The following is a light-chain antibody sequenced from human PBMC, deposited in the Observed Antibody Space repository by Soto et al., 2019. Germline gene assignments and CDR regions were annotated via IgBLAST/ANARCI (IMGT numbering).Light chain of an antibody. J-gene: IGKJ3*01. V-gene: IGKV1-39*01. CDR1: QSISSY. Sequence: DIQMTQSPSSLSASVGDRVTITCRASQSISSYLNWYQQKPGKAPKLLIYAASSLQSGVPSRFSGSGSGTDFTLTISRLQPEDFATYYCQLSYSTPPSTFGPGTKVDIK. CDR2: AAS. CDR3: QLSYSTPPST.